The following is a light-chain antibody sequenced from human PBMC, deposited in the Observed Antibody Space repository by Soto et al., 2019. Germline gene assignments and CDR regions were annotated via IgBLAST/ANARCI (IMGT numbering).Light chain of an antibody. CDR3: QQYNNWPRT. J-gene: IGKJ1*01. V-gene: IGKV3-15*01. CDR2: GAS. Sequence: EIVMRQSPATLSVSPGERATLSCRASQSVSSNLAWYQQKPGQAPRLLIYGASTRATGIPARFSGSGSGTEFTLTICSLQSEDFAVYYCQQYNNWPRTFGQGTKVDIK. CDR1: QSVSSN.